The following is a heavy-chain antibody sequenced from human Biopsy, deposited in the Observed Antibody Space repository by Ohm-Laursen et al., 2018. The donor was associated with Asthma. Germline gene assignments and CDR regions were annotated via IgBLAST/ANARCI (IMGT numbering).Heavy chain of an antibody. D-gene: IGHD4-23*01. J-gene: IGHJ3*02. CDR2: IYSGGGT. CDR3: ARAYGGSFFSGSFDI. Sequence: SLRLSCTASGLTVSTNGMSWVRQPPGKGLEWVAGIYSGGGTYYADPVQGRVTISKDNSKNTLSLQMNSLIAEDTAVYYCARAYGGSFFSGSFDIWGQGTMVTVSS. V-gene: IGHV3-53*01. CDR1: GLTVSTNG.